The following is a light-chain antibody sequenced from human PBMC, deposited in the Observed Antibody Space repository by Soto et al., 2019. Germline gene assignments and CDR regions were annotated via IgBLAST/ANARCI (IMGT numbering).Light chain of an antibody. CDR3: QQRSNWPLT. CDR1: QSVSSY. V-gene: IGKV3-11*01. Sequence: EIVLTQSPATLSLSPGERATLSCRASQSVSSYLAWYQQKPGQAPRLLIYDASSRATGIPARFSGSGSETDFTLTISSLEPEDFAVYYCQQRSNWPLTFGGGTKVEIK. CDR2: DAS. J-gene: IGKJ4*01.